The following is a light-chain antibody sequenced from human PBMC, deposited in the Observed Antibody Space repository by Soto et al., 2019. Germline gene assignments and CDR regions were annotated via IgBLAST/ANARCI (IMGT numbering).Light chain of an antibody. CDR1: SSDVGSYNL. V-gene: IGLV2-23*01. J-gene: IGLJ3*02. CDR3: CSYAGSSTP. Sequence: QSALTQPASVSGSPGQSITICCTGTSSDVGSYNLVSWYQQHPGKAPKLMIYEGSKRPSGVSNRFSGSKSGNTASLTISGLQAEDEADYYCCSYAGSSTPFGGGTKLTVL. CDR2: EGS.